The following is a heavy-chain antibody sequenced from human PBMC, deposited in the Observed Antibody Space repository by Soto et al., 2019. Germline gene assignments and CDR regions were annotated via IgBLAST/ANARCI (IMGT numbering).Heavy chain of an antibody. J-gene: IGHJ4*02. CDR3: AVPGDGDFDY. CDR1: GDSIGTNNW. CDR2: VYHSGTT. Sequence: QVQLQESGPGLVEPSGTLSLTCAVSGDSIGTNNWWSWVRPPPGKGLERIGEVYHSGTTNCNPSLKSRVTISIANSKNQFPLMLTSMTAADTAVYYWAVPGDGDFDYWSQGTLVTVSS. V-gene: IGHV4-4*02.